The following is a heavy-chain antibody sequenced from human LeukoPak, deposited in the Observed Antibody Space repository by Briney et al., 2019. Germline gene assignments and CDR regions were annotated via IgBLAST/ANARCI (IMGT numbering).Heavy chain of an antibody. V-gene: IGHV5-51*01. CDR3: ARAPYYDYVWGSYRYHFDY. CDR1: GYSFTSYW. D-gene: IGHD3-16*02. Sequence: GESLKISCKGSGYSFTSYWIGWVRQMPGKGLEWMGIIYPGDSDTRYSPSFQGQVTISAVKSISTAYLQWSSLKASDTAMYYCARAPYYDYVWGSYRYHFDYWGQGTLVTASS. CDR2: IYPGDSDT. J-gene: IGHJ4*02.